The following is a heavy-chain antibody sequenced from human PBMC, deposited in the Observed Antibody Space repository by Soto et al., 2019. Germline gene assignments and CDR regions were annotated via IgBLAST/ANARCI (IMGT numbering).Heavy chain of an antibody. CDR1: GGSISSGDYY. V-gene: IGHV4-30-4*01. Sequence: TSETLSLTCTVSGGSISSGDYYWSWIRQPPGKGLEWIGYIYYSGSTYYNPSLKSRVTISVDTSKNQFSLKLSSVTAADTAVYYCARSIVVVVAATRGYNWFDPWGQGTLVTVSS. D-gene: IGHD2-15*01. CDR3: ARSIVVVVAATRGYNWFDP. CDR2: IYYSGST. J-gene: IGHJ5*02.